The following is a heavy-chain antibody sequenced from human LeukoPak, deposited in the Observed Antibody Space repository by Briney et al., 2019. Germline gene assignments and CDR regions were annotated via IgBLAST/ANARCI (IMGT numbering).Heavy chain of an antibody. Sequence: ASVKVSCKASGYTFTGYYMHWVRQAPGQGLEWTGWINPNSGGTNYALKFQGRVTMTRDTSISTAYMELSRLRSDDTAVYYCAREQSAAAGGNWGQGTLVTVSS. V-gene: IGHV1-2*02. J-gene: IGHJ4*02. CDR1: GYTFTGYY. D-gene: IGHD6-13*01. CDR3: AREQSAAAGGN. CDR2: INPNSGGT.